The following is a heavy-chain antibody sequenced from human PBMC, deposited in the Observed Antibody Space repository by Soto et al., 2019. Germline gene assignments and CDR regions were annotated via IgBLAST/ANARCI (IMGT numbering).Heavy chain of an antibody. CDR2: IIPLTETP. CDR1: GGTFSDYA. CDR3: AIGTRSSWTCDF. J-gene: IGHJ4*02. V-gene: IGHV1-69*01. D-gene: IGHD6-13*01. Sequence: QVQVVQSGAEVKKPGSSVKVSCKASGGTFSDYAISWVRQAPGHGLAWVGGIIPLTETPVYAQTVQGRLTVTADEVTSAAYMELSSLRSDDTAVYCCAIGTRSSWTCDFWGQGTLVTVSS.